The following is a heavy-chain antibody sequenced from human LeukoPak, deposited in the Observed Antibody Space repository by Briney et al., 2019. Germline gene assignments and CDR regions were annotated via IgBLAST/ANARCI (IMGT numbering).Heavy chain of an antibody. J-gene: IGHJ3*02. CDR1: GLTFSSYA. V-gene: IGHV3-23*01. D-gene: IGHD3-22*01. CDR2: ISGSGGST. CDR3: ALWPSQKYYYYDSSGYDAFDI. Sequence: GGSLRLSCAASGLTFSSYAMSWVRQAPGKGLEWVSAISGSGGSTYYADSVKGRFTISRDNSKNTLYLQMNSLRAEDTAVYYCALWPSQKYYYYDSSGYDAFDIWGQGTMVTVSS.